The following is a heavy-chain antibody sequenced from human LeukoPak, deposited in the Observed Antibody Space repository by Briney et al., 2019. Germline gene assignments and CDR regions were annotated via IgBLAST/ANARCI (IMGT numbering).Heavy chain of an antibody. CDR1: GYTFTYYY. CDR3: VRVSGHNFGLGVGYYFDF. CDR2: INTHTGGP. J-gene: IGHJ4*02. Sequence: EASVNVSCKAAGYTFTYYYIHWVRQAPGQGLEWMGWINTHTGGPSFAKNFQGRVTMTRDTFVSTSYMELRSLKFDDTAVYYCVRVSGHNFGLGVGYYFDFWGQGTLVTVSS. D-gene: IGHD3-10*02. V-gene: IGHV1-2*02.